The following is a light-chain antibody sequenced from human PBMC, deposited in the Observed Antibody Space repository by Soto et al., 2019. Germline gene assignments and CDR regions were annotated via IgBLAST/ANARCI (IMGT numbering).Light chain of an antibody. Sequence: QSALTQPASVSGPPGQSCTIFGTGTNSDLGRYNLVSWLQQQPGKVPKVMIYEGTKRPSGVSARFSGSKSDNTASLTISGLQAEDEGDYYCCSYAGDYMVAFGTGTKVTVL. V-gene: IGLV2-23*01. CDR3: CSYAGDYMVA. J-gene: IGLJ1*01. CDR2: EGT. CDR1: NSDLGRYNL.